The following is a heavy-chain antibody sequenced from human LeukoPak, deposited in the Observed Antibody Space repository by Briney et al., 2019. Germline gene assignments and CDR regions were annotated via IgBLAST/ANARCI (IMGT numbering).Heavy chain of an antibody. CDR1: GSTFTNYW. Sequence: GGSLRLSCSASGSTFTNYWMTWVRQAPGKGLEWVANIKQDGSEKYYVDSVKGRFTISRDNAKNSVYLQMNSLRAEDTAVYYCARALRSDHMDVWGKGTTVTVSS. CDR2: IKQDGSEK. CDR3: ARALRSDHMDV. V-gene: IGHV3-7*01. D-gene: IGHD6-19*01. J-gene: IGHJ6*03.